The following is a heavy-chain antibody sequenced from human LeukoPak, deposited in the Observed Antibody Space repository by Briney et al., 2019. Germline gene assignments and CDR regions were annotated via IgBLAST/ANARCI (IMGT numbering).Heavy chain of an antibody. J-gene: IGHJ4*02. Sequence: SVKVSCKASGYTITDNYIHWVRQAPGQGLEWMGGIIPIFGTANYAQKFQGRVTITADESTSTAYMELSSLRSEDAAVYYCARYEIWSGYYNHKYYFDYWGQGTLVTVSS. CDR1: GYTITDNY. V-gene: IGHV1-69*13. CDR2: IIPIFGTA. D-gene: IGHD3-3*01. CDR3: ARYEIWSGYYNHKYYFDY.